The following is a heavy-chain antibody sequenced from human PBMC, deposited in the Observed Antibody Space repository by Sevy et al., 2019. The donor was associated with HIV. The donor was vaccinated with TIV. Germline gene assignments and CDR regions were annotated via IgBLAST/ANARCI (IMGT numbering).Heavy chain of an antibody. J-gene: IGHJ4*02. D-gene: IGHD6-13*01. Sequence: GGSLRLSCTASGFTFGDYCMSWVRQAPGKGLEWVAFLKSDVYGGTVDHAASVRGRFVISRDDSKTIAYLQMNDLKTEDTGVYYCTRWKAAQSIFDYWGQGALVTVTS. CDR2: LKSDVYGGTV. V-gene: IGHV3-49*04. CDR1: GFTFGDYC. CDR3: TRWKAAQSIFDY.